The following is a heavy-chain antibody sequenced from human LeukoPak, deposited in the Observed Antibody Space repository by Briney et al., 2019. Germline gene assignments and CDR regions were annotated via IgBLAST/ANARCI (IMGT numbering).Heavy chain of an antibody. D-gene: IGHD3-3*02. CDR1: GGSFSGYY. V-gene: IGHV4-34*01. J-gene: IGHJ4*02. CDR2: IDHSGST. CDR3: ASSNHFWSGYYLLDY. Sequence: SETLSLTCAVYGGSFSGYYWSWIRQPPGKGLEWIGEIDHSGSTNYNPSLKSRVTTSVDTSKNQFSLELSSVTVADTAVYYCASSNHFWSGYYLLDYWSQGTLVTVSS.